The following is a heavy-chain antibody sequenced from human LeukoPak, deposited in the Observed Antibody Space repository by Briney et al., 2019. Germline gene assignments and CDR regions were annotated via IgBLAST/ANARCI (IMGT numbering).Heavy chain of an antibody. CDR2: ISSSSSTI. V-gene: IGHV3-48*04. CDR1: GFTFSSYS. D-gene: IGHD3-10*02. CDR3: AELGITMIGGV. J-gene: IGHJ6*04. Sequence: GGSLRLTCAASGFTFSSYSMNWVRQAPGKGLEWVSYISSSSSTIYYADSVKGRFTISRDNAKNSLYLQMNSLRAENTAVYYCAELGITMIGGVWGKGTTVTISS.